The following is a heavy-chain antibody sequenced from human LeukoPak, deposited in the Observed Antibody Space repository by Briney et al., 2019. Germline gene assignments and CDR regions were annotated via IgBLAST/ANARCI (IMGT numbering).Heavy chain of an antibody. CDR3: ARSGTYGSGSSFPPEYFQH. Sequence: ASVKVSCKASGYTFTSYGISWVRQAPGQGLEWMGWISACNGNTNYAQKLQGRVTMTTDTSTSTAYMELRSLRSDDTAVYYCARSGTYGSGSSFPPEYFQHWGQGTLVTVSS. V-gene: IGHV1-18*01. CDR2: ISACNGNT. CDR1: GYTFTSYG. D-gene: IGHD3-10*01. J-gene: IGHJ1*01.